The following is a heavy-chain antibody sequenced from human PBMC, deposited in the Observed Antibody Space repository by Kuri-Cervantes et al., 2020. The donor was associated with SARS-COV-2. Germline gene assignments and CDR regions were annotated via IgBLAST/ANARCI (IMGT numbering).Heavy chain of an antibody. CDR3: ARGEHYARAKIGEDGLDI. Sequence: GESLKISCAASGFTLGTYSMNWVRQAPGKGLEWLSYITSSSSTVYYADSVKGRFSISRDNAMNSLYLQMNSLRAEDTAVYYCARGEHYARAKIGEDGLDIWGQGTMVTVSS. J-gene: IGHJ3*02. CDR1: GFTLGTYS. D-gene: IGHD2-2*01. V-gene: IGHV3-48*01. CDR2: ITSSSSTV.